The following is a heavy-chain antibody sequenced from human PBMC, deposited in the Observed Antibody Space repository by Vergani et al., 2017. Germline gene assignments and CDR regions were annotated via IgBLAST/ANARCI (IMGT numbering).Heavy chain of an antibody. D-gene: IGHD6-19*01. J-gene: IGHJ4*02. CDR2: IIPIFGTE. CDR1: GGTFSSFP. CDR3: AGEGSAVAPFDY. V-gene: IGHV1-69*06. Sequence: QVQLVQSGAEVKKPGSSVKVSCKASGGTFSSFPISWVRQAPGQGVEWMGGIIPIFGTENYAQKFPGRGTITADKATSTAYMELSSLRSEDTAVYYCAGEGSAVAPFDYWGQGTLVTVSS.